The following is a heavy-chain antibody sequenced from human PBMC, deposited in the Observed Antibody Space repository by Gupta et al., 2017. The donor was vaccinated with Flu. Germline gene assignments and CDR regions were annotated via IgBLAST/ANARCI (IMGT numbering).Heavy chain of an antibody. V-gene: IGHV3-23*05. D-gene: IGHD7-27*01. Sequence: EVQLLESGGGLVQPGGSLRPSCAASGFTFNSFAMSWVRQAPGKGLELVSAMDSSGTYTYYADSVKGRFTISRDNSRDTLSLQMSSLRVEDTALYFCAKGSWGGRPYYFDSWGQGALVTVSS. J-gene: IGHJ4*02. CDR2: MDSSGTYT. CDR1: GFTFNSFA. CDR3: AKGSWGGRPYYFDS.